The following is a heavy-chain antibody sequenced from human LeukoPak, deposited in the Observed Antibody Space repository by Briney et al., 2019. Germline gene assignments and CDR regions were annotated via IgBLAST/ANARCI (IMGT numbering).Heavy chain of an antibody. CDR3: ERDRGGRTDSSGSGADWFDP. CDR1: GYXFTNYX. V-gene: IGHV1-18*01. Sequence: GYXFTNYXIXWVRXXAXQGXXXXXWIXGYNGNANYAQIFHGRISMTTDTSTSTAYMELRRLRSDDTAVYYCERDRGGRTDSSGSGADWFDPWGQGTLVTVSS. CDR2: IXGYNGNA. D-gene: IGHD3-10*01. J-gene: IGHJ5*02.